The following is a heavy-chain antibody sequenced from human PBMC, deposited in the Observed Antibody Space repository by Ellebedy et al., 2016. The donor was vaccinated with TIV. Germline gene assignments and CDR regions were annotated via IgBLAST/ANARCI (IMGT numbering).Heavy chain of an antibody. CDR2: IFYTGKT. V-gene: IGHV4-39*07. D-gene: IGHD2-21*01. CDR3: AKDTIAVAVGDS. J-gene: IGHJ4*02. CDR1: GGSINNTNSY. Sequence: MPSETLSLTCTVSGGSINNTNSYWGWVRQPPGQGLEWIGAIFYTGKTYYNPSLKGRVTISVARSKNQFSLNLNSVTAADTAVYFCAKDTIAVAVGDSWGQGTLVTVSS.